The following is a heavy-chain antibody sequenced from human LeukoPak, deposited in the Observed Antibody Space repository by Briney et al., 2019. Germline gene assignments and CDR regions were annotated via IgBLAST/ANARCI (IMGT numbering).Heavy chain of an antibody. CDR3: ARVSGSYYHAFDI. Sequence: ASVKVSCKASGYTFTSYDINWVRQATGQGLEWMGWINPNSGGTNYAQKFQGWVTMTRDTSISTAYMELSRLRSDDTAVYYCARVSGSYYHAFDIWGQGTMVTVSS. V-gene: IGHV1-2*04. CDR1: GYTFTSYD. D-gene: IGHD1-26*01. CDR2: INPNSGGT. J-gene: IGHJ3*02.